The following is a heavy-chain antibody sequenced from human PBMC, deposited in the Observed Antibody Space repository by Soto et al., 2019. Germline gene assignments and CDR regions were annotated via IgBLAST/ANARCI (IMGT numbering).Heavy chain of an antibody. D-gene: IGHD6-19*01. CDR3: ARDSHSSGWYQGVSYFDY. J-gene: IGHJ4*02. CDR1: GYTFTSYG. CDR2: ISAYNGNT. Sequence: GASVKVSCKASGYTFTSYGISWVRQAPGQGLEWMGWISAYNGNTNYAQKLQGRVTMTTDTSTSTAYMELRSLRSDDTAVYYCARDSHSSGWYQGVSYFDYWGQGTLVTVSS. V-gene: IGHV1-18*01.